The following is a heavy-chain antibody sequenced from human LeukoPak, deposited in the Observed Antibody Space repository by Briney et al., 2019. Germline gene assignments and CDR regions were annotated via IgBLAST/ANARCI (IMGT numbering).Heavy chain of an antibody. CDR1: GGSISSSSYY. J-gene: IGHJ4*02. CDR2: IYYSGST. CDR3: ASRVVGARGFFDY. D-gene: IGHD1-26*01. Sequence: SETLSLTCTVSGGSISSSSYYWGWIRQPPGKGLEWIGNIYYSGSTYYNPSLKSRVTILVDTSKNQFSLRLNSVTAAETAVYYCASRVVGARGFFDYWGQGTLVTVSS. V-gene: IGHV4-39*01.